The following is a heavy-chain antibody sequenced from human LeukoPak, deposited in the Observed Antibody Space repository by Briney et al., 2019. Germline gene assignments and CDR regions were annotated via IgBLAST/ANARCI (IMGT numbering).Heavy chain of an antibody. J-gene: IGHJ4*02. V-gene: IGHV1-18*01. CDR3: ARDEDGSGRWGVDYEGVIPD. Sequence: ASVKVSCKASGYIFTTFGISWVRQAPGQGLEWMGWISAYNGNTNYAQKLQGRVTMTTDTSTSTAYMELRSLRSDDTAVYYCARDEDGSGRWGVDYEGVIPDWGQGTLVTVSS. CDR1: GYIFTTFG. D-gene: IGHD3-10*01. CDR2: ISAYNGNT.